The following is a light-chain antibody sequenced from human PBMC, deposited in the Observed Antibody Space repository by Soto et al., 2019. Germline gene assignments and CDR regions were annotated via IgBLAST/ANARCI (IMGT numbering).Light chain of an antibody. V-gene: IGKV3D-20*02. Sequence: DIALTQSPGTLSLSPGARAPLSCRASQSVRGTSLAWYQQKPGQAPRLLIYDASSRATGIPDRFSGGGSGTDFTLTISRLEPEDFAVYYCQQYIKWPITFGQGTRLEI. CDR3: QQYIKWPIT. J-gene: IGKJ5*01. CDR2: DAS. CDR1: QSVRGTS.